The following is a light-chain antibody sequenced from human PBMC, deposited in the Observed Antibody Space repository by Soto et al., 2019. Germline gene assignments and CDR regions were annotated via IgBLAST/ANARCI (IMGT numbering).Light chain of an antibody. V-gene: IGLV2-14*01. Sequence: QSALTQPASVSGSPGQSITISCTGTSSDVGYNYVSWYQQHPGKAPKLMIYEVSNRPSGVSNRFSGSKSGNTASLTISGLQAEDEADYYCSSYTSSSTRVFGGGTKVTVL. CDR2: EVS. J-gene: IGLJ3*02. CDR1: SSDVGYNY. CDR3: SSYTSSSTRV.